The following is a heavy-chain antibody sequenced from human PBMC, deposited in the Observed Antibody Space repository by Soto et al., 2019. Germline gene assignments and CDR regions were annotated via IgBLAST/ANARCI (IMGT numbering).Heavy chain of an antibody. J-gene: IGHJ6*03. CDR2: IIPILGIA. CDR3: ARDATGYCSSTSCYAYYYYYYMDV. V-gene: IGHV1-69*08. D-gene: IGHD2-2*01. CDR1: GGTFSSYT. Sequence: QVQLVQSGAEVKKPGSSVKVSCKASGGTFSSYTISWVRQAPGQGLEWMGRIIPILGIANYAQKFQGRVTITADNSTSTAYVELSSLRSEDTAVYYCARDATGYCSSTSCYAYYYYYYMDVWGKGTTVTVSS.